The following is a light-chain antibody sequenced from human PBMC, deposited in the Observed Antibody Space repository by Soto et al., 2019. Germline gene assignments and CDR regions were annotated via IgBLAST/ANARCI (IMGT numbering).Light chain of an antibody. CDR1: QSISSW. CDR3: QQYNSYQT. Sequence: DIQMTQSPSTLSASVGDRVTITCRASQSISSWLAWYQQKPGKAPKLLIYKASSLESGVPSRFSGSGSGTEFTLTNSSLQPDDFATYYCQQYNSYQTFGQGTKVDIK. V-gene: IGKV1-5*03. CDR2: KAS. J-gene: IGKJ1*01.